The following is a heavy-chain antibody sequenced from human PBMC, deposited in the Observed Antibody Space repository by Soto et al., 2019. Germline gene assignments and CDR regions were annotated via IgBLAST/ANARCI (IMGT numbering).Heavy chain of an antibody. CDR2: INGDGGTT. CDR3: ASIGDPPFDR. V-gene: IGHV3-74*01. J-gene: IGHJ4*02. D-gene: IGHD3-3*01. Sequence: EVQLVESGGGLVQPGGSLRLSCAASGFTFSSSWMHWVRQAPGKGLVWVSRINGDGGTTDYADSVKGRFTISRDNAKNTLYLQMHSLRGEDTAVYYCASIGDPPFDRWGQGTLVTVSS. CDR1: GFTFSSSW.